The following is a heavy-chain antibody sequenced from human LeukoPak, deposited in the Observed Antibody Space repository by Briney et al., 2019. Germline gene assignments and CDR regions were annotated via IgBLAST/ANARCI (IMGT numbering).Heavy chain of an antibody. CDR3: ARDGIAAAGISGAYYMDV. CDR1: GYTFTSYD. J-gene: IGHJ6*03. CDR2: MNPNSGNT. V-gene: IGHV1-8*03. D-gene: IGHD6-13*01. Sequence: ASVKVSCKASGYTFTSYDINWVRQATGQGLEWMGWMNPNSGNTGYAQKFQGRVTITRNTSISTAYMELSRLKSDDTAVYYCARDGIAAAGISGAYYMDVWGKGTTVTISS.